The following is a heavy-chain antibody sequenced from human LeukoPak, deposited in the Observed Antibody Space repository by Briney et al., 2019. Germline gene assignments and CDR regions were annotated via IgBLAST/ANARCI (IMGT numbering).Heavy chain of an antibody. Sequence: PGGSLRLSCAASGFTFNNAWMSWVRQAPGKGLEWVGRIKDKTDGGTTDYAATVKGRFTISRADSKKTLYLQMHSLKTEDENEYYCATEVLDRRDYWGQGTLVTVSS. CDR2: IKDKTDGGTT. CDR3: ATEVLDRRDY. V-gene: IGHV3-15*01. CDR1: GFTFNNAW. J-gene: IGHJ4*02.